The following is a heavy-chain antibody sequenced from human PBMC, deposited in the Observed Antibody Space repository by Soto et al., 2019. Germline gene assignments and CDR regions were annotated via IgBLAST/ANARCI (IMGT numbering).Heavy chain of an antibody. J-gene: IGHJ6*02. CDR1: GFTFSSYG. CDR2: IWYDGSNK. CDR3: ARDPENGSSSSFYYYGMDV. V-gene: IGHV3-33*01. D-gene: IGHD6-6*01. Sequence: QVQLVESGGGVVQPGRSLRLSCAASGFTFSSYGMHWVRQAPGKGLEWVAVIWYDGSNKYYADSVKGRFTISRDNSKNTLYLQMNSLRAEETAVYYCARDPENGSSSSFYYYGMDVWGQGTTVTVSS.